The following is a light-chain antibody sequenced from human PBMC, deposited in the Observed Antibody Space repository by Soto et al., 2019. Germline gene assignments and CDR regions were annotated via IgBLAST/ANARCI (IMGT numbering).Light chain of an antibody. CDR3: QQYDSYSWT. J-gene: IGKJ1*01. CDR1: QSISGW. V-gene: IGKV1-5*01. Sequence: DITMTQSPSTLSASVGDRVTITCRASQSISGWLAWYQQKPGEAPKILIYDASSLESGVPSRFSGSGSGTEFTLTISSLQPDDFATYYCQQYDSYSWTFGQGTKV. CDR2: DAS.